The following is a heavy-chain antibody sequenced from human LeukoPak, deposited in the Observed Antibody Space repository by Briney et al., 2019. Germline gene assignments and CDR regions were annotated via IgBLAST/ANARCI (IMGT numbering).Heavy chain of an antibody. CDR2: IYYSGST. V-gene: IGHV4-59*01. CDR3: ARGVVVAATHFDY. J-gene: IGHJ4*02. D-gene: IGHD2-15*01. CDR1: GGSISSYY. Sequence: PSETLSLTCTVSGGSISSYYWSWIRQPPGKGLEWIGYIYYSGSTNYNPSLKSRVTISVDTSKNQFSLKLSSVTAADTAVYYCARGVVVAATHFDYWGQGTLVTVSS.